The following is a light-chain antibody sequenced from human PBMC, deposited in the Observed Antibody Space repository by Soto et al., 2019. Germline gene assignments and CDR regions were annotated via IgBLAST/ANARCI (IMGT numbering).Light chain of an antibody. V-gene: IGLV1-40*01. J-gene: IGLJ3*02. CDR1: SSNIGARYD. CDR2: GSS. Sequence: QSVLTQPPSVSGAPGQRVTISCTWSSSNIGARYDVHWYQHLPGTAPKLLIYGSSNRPSGVPDRFSGSKSGTSASLAITGLRAEDEADYYCQSYDSSLSGSLFGGGTKLTVL. CDR3: QSYDSSLSGSL.